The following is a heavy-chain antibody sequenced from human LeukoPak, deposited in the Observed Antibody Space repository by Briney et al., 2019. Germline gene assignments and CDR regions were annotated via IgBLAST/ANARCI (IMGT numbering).Heavy chain of an antibody. Sequence: GGSLRLSCAASGFTFSNYNMNWVRQAPGKRLEWVSHITSSSSYIYYADSVKGRFTVSRDNAKNSLYLQMNSLRAEDTAVYYCARDPGIGDYWGQGTLVTVSS. CDR3: ARDPGIGDY. V-gene: IGHV3-21*01. D-gene: IGHD1-26*01. CDR2: ITSSSSYI. J-gene: IGHJ4*02. CDR1: GFTFSNYN.